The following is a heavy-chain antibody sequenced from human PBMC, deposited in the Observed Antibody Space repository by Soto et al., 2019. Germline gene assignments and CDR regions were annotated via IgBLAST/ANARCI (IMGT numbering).Heavy chain of an antibody. CDR3: ARDVSDYSSGWYYHDF. CDR1: GYTFRSYA. CDR2: INAANGNT. D-gene: IGHD4-4*01. V-gene: IGHV1-3*01. Sequence: SVKVSCKAYGYTFRSYAMHWVRQAPGQRLEWMGWINAANGNTKYSQKFQGRVTITRDTSATTAYMKLSSLRLEDTAVYFCARDVSDYSSGWYYHDFWGQGTLVTVSS. J-gene: IGHJ4*02.